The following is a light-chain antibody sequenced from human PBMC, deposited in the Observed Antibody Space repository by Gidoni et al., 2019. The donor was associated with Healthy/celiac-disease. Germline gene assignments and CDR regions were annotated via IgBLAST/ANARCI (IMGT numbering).Light chain of an antibody. Sequence: EIVMTQTPATLSGSPGERATLSCRASPSVSSNLAWYQQKPGQAPRLLIYGASTRATGIPARFSGSGSGPEFTLTISSLQSEDFAVYSCQQYNNWPPITFXPXTRLEIK. CDR2: GAS. J-gene: IGKJ5*01. V-gene: IGKV3-15*01. CDR3: QQYNNWPPIT. CDR1: PSVSSN.